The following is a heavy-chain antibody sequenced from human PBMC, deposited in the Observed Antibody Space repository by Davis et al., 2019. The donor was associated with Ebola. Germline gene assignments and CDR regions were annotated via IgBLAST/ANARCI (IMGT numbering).Heavy chain of an antibody. J-gene: IGHJ4*02. Sequence: SVKVSCKASGGTFSSYAISWVRQAPGQGLEWMGRIIPILGIANYAQKFQGRVTLTADKSTSTAYMELSSLRSEDTAVYYCARDLGSYCSSTSCRGYWGQGTLVTVSS. V-gene: IGHV1-69*04. D-gene: IGHD2-2*01. CDR2: IIPILGIA. CDR3: ARDLGSYCSSTSCRGY. CDR1: GGTFSSYA.